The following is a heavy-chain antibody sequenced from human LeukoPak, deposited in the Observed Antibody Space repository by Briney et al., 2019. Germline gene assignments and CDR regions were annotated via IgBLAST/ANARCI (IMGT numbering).Heavy chain of an antibody. V-gene: IGHV6-1*01. D-gene: IGHD3-16*02. CDR3: ARDPDPFSRLSVFDI. CDR2: TYYRSKWYN. J-gene: IGHJ3*02. Sequence: SQTLSLTCAISGDSVSTKSATWNWIRQSPSRGLEWLGRTYYRSKWYNDCAVSVKSRITINPDTSKNQFSLQLNSVTPEDTAAYYCARDPDPFSRLSVFDIWGQGTMVTVSS. CDR1: GDSVSTKSAT.